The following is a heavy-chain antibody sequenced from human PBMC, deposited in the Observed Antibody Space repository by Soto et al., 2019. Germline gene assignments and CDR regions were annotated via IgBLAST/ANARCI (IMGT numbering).Heavy chain of an antibody. CDR2: IYHSGST. V-gene: IGHV4-4*02. Sequence: XETLSLTRAVSGGSIGSSTWWSWVRQPPGKGLEWIGEIYHSGSTNYNPSLKSRVTISVDKSKNQFSLKLSSVTAADTAVYYCARDSRSPIGQNFDHWGQGTLVTVPS. CDR1: GGSIGSSTW. D-gene: IGHD6-13*01. CDR3: ARDSRSPIGQNFDH. J-gene: IGHJ4*02.